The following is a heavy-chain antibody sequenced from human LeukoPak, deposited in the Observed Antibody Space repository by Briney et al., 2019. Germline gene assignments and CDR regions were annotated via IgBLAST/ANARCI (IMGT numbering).Heavy chain of an antibody. CDR3: SRHRRYCTGDSCYSGHDY. CDR2: IYSGGST. Sequence: GGSLRLSCAASGFTVSSNYMSWVRQAPGKGLEFVSIIYSGGSTYYADSLKGRFTISRDNSKNTLYLQMNSLRVEDTAVYYCSRHRRYCTGDSCYSGHDYWGQGTLVIVSS. D-gene: IGHD2-15*01. CDR1: GFTVSSNY. J-gene: IGHJ4*02. V-gene: IGHV3-53*01.